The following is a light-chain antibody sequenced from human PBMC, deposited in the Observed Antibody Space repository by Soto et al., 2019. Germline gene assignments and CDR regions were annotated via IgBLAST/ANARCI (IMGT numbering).Light chain of an antibody. CDR1: SSDVGGYNY. CDR3: SSYAGSNNLRV. J-gene: IGLJ2*01. CDR2: EVS. V-gene: IGLV2-8*01. Sequence: QSVLTQIPSASGSPGQSVTISCTGTSSDVGGYNYVSWYQQHPGKAPKLMIYEVSKRPSGVPDRFSGSKSGNTASLTVSGLQDEDEADYYCSSYAGSNNLRVFGGGTKLTVL.